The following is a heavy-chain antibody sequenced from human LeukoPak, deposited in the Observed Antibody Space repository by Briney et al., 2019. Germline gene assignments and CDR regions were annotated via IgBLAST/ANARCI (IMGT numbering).Heavy chain of an antibody. CDR1: GFTFSSYS. D-gene: IGHD4-23*01. CDR3: ARASFGGGNDY. V-gene: IGHV3-21*01. J-gene: IGHJ4*02. Sequence: GGSLRLSCAASGFTFSSYSMNWVRQAPGKGLEWVSSISSSSSYIYYADSVKGRFTISRDNAKNSLYLQMNSLRAEDTAMYYCARASFGGGNDYWGQGTLVTVSS. CDR2: ISSSSSYI.